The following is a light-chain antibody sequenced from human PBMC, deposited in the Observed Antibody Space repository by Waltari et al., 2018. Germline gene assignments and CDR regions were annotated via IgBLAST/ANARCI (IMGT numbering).Light chain of an antibody. V-gene: IGLV2-11*01. Sequence: QSALTPPRSVSGSPGQSVTIPCTGTSSDVGGYNYVSWYQHHPGKAPKLIIYDVTKRPSGVPDRFSASKSDNTASLTISGLQAEDEADYYCCSYAGSITFWVFGGGTKLTVL. J-gene: IGLJ3*02. CDR3: CSYAGSITFWV. CDR2: DVT. CDR1: SSDVGGYNY.